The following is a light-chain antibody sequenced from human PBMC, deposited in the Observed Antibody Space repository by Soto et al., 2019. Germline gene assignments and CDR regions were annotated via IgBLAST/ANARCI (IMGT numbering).Light chain of an antibody. V-gene: IGKV1-12*01. Sequence: DIQMTQSPSSVSASVGDRITITCRASLDIRSWLAWYQQKPGKAPNLLIYAIASLQSGVPSRFSGSGSGTYFTLTINSLQPEDFATYYCQQAYNFPPTFGQGTKVDIK. J-gene: IGKJ1*01. CDR1: LDIRSW. CDR3: QQAYNFPPT. CDR2: AIA.